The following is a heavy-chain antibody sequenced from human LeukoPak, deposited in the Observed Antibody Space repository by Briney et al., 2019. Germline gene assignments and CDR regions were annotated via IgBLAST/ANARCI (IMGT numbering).Heavy chain of an antibody. V-gene: IGHV1-18*04. CDR3: ARVLGAVAGTVYNWFDP. J-gene: IGHJ5*02. CDR2: ISAYNGNT. Sequence: GASVKVSCKASGYTFTGYYMYWVRQAPGQGLEWMGWISAYNGNTNYAQKLQGRVTMTTDTSTSTAYMELRSLRSDDTAVYYCARVLGAVAGTVYNWFDPWGQGTLVTVSS. CDR1: GYTFTGYY. D-gene: IGHD6-19*01.